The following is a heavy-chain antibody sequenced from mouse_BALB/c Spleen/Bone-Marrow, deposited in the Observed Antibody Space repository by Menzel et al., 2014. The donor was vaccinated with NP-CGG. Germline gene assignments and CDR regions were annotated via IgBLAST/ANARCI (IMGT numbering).Heavy chain of an antibody. V-gene: IGHV5-12-2*01. J-gene: IGHJ4*01. CDR2: ISNGGGST. D-gene: IGHD3-1*01. Sequence: EVMLVESGGGLVQPGGSLKLSCAASGFTFSSYSMSWVRQTQEKRLEWVAYISNGGGSTYYPDTVKGRFTISRDNAKNTLYLQMSSLKSEDTAMYYCARQLGLRVDYWGQGSSVTVSS. CDR1: GFTFSSYS. CDR3: ARQLGLRVDY.